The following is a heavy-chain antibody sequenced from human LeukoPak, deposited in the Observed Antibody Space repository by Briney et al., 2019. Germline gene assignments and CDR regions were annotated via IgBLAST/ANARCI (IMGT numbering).Heavy chain of an antibody. CDR3: ARRYCTGGTCYSDRGAFDI. Sequence: SETLSLTCTVSGYSISSGYYWGWIRQPPGKGLEWIGSIYHSGSTYYNPSLKSRVTISVDTSKNQFSLKLSSVTAADTAVYYCARRYCTGGTCYSDRGAFDIWGQGTMVTVSS. CDR1: GYSISSGYY. J-gene: IGHJ3*02. CDR2: IYHSGST. D-gene: IGHD2-15*01. V-gene: IGHV4-38-2*02.